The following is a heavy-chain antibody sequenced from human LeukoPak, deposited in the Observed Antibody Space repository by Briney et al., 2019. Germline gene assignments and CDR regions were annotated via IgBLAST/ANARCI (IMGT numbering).Heavy chain of an antibody. D-gene: IGHD3-22*01. CDR3: ARARYYNDSSGS. Sequence: WGSLTLSCAASGLTFSDYYMSWIRQPPGKGLEWVSYISSSGSTIYYPDSVKGRFTIARENDKHSLYLQMNSPTAEAAALYYCARARYYNDSSGSCGEGTLWTVSS. CDR1: GLTFSDYY. J-gene: IGHJ5*02. CDR2: ISSSGSTI. V-gene: IGHV3-11*01.